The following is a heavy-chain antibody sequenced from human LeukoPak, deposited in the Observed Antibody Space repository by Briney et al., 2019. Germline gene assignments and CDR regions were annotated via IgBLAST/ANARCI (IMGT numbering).Heavy chain of an antibody. Sequence: SETLSLTCTVSGGSISNYYWNWIRQPPGKGLEWIGYVYYTGSTNYNPSLKSRVTMFEDKSKNQFSLRLYSVTVADTAVYYCARHFAYSSSSYFDYWGQGSLVTVSS. CDR2: VYYTGST. D-gene: IGHD6-6*01. J-gene: IGHJ4*02. V-gene: IGHV4-59*08. CDR1: GGSISNYY. CDR3: ARHFAYSSSSYFDY.